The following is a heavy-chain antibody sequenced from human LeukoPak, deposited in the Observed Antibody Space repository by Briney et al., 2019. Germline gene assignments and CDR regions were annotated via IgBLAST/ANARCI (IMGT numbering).Heavy chain of an antibody. D-gene: IGHD6-19*01. Sequence: GGSLRLSRAASGFTFSNYEMHWVPQAPGKGLEWVSYISSSGSDIYYAHSVKGRFTISRDNAKNSLYLQMNRLRAEDTAVYYGAKVDTEAVAGISVGYWGQGTLVTVSS. J-gene: IGHJ4*02. CDR3: AKVDTEAVAGISVGY. CDR1: GFTFSNYE. CDR2: ISSSGSDI. V-gene: IGHV3-48*03.